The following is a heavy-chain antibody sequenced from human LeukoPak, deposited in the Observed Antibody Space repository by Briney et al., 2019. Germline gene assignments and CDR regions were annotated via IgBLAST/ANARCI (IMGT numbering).Heavy chain of an antibody. Sequence: PGRSLRLSCAASGFTFSSYAMHWVRQAPGKGLEWVAAISYDGSNKYYADSVKGRFTISRDNSKNTLYLQMNSLRAEDTAVYYCARAGYSNEPFYYYYMDVWGKGTTVTVSS. CDR2: ISYDGSNK. CDR1: GFTFSSYA. D-gene: IGHD4-11*01. J-gene: IGHJ6*03. V-gene: IGHV3-30*04. CDR3: ARAGYSNEPFYYYYMDV.